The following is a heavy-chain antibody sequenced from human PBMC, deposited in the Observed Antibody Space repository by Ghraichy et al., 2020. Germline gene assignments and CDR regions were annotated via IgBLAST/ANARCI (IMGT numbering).Heavy chain of an antibody. CDR2: ISISSSYI. J-gene: IGHJ2*01. CDR3: ARDHPSVPAVHWYFDL. Sequence: GGSLRLSCAASGFTFSSYSMNWVRQAPGKGLEWVSSISISSSYIYYADSVKGRFTISRDNAKNSLYLQMNSLRAEDTAVYYCARDHPSVPAVHWYFDLWGRGTLVTVSS. D-gene: IGHD2-2*01. CDR1: GFTFSSYS. V-gene: IGHV3-21*01.